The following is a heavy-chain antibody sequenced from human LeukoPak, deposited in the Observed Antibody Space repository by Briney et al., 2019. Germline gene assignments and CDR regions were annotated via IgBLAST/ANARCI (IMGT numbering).Heavy chain of an antibody. Sequence: PSGTLSLTCAVSGGSISSSNWWSWVRQPPGKGLEWIGEIYHSGSTNYNPSLKSRVTISVDKSKNQFSLKLSSVTAADTAVYYCARVKYYDSNGYGGGFDYWGQGTLVTVSS. D-gene: IGHD3-22*01. CDR3: ARVKYYDSNGYGGGFDY. V-gene: IGHV4-4*02. CDR1: GGSISSSNW. CDR2: IYHSGST. J-gene: IGHJ4*02.